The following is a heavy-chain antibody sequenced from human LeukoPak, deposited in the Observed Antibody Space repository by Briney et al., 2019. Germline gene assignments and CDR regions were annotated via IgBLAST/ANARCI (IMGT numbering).Heavy chain of an antibody. J-gene: IGHJ4*02. D-gene: IGHD1-26*01. CDR3: ARDGGGWELLD. CDR1: GFTFSNHA. CDR2: ISDDGSSK. V-gene: IGHV3-30*14. Sequence: GGSLRLSCVTSGFTFSNHAMHWVRQGPGKGLEWVAVISDDGSSKFYADSVKGRFTISRDNSKNTLYLQMNSLRAEDTAVYYCARDGGGWELLDWGQGTLVTVSS.